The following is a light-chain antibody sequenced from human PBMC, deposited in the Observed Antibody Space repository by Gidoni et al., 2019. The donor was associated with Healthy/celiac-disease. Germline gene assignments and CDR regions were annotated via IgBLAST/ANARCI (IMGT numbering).Light chain of an antibody. CDR1: QSISSG. CDR3: QQYNSYPRT. Sequence: IQMTQSPSTLSASVGDIVTIPCRASQSISSGLAWYQQKPGKAPKLLIYKASSLESGVPSRFSGSGSGTEFTLTISSLQPDDFATYYCQQYNSYPRTFGGGTKVEIK. J-gene: IGKJ4*01. V-gene: IGKV1-5*03. CDR2: KAS.